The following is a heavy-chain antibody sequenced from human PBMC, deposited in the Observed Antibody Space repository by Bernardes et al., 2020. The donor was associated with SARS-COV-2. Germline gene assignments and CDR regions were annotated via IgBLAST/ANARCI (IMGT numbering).Heavy chain of an antibody. CDR3: ARGPEQAYYFDY. D-gene: IGHD1-26*01. CDR1: GGSFSGYY. Sequence: SETLSLTRAVYGGSFSGYYWSWIRQPPGKGLEWIGEINHSGSTNYNPSLKSRVTISVDTSKNQFSLKLSSVTAADTAVYYCARGPEQAYYFDYWGQGTLVTVSS. V-gene: IGHV4-34*01. J-gene: IGHJ4*02. CDR2: INHSGST.